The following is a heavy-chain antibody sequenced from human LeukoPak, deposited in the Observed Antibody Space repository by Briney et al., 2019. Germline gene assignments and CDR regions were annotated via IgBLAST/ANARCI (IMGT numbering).Heavy chain of an antibody. Sequence: PSETLSLTCTVSGGSISSYHWSWIRQPPGRGLEWIGYISYSGSTNYNPSLKSRVTISVDTSKNQFSLKLSSVTAADTAVYYCARLFDYGDDYWGQGTLVTVSS. D-gene: IGHD4-17*01. J-gene: IGHJ4*02. CDR1: GGSISSYH. V-gene: IGHV4-59*08. CDR2: ISYSGST. CDR3: ARLFDYGDDY.